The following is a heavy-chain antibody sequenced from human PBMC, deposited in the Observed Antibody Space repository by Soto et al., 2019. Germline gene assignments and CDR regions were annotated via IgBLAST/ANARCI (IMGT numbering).Heavy chain of an antibody. Sequence: SETLSLTCTVSVGSISSGGYYWSWIRQHPGKGLEWIGYIYYSGSTYYNPSLKSRVTISVDTSKNQFSLKLSSVTAADTAVYYCARAPSTPPRDFDYWGQGTLVTVSS. V-gene: IGHV4-31*03. D-gene: IGHD2-2*01. CDR2: IYYSGST. CDR1: VGSISSGGYY. CDR3: ARAPSTPPRDFDY. J-gene: IGHJ4*02.